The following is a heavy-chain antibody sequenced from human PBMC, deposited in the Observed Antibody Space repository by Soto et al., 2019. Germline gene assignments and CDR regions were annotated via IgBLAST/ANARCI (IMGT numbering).Heavy chain of an antibody. J-gene: IGHJ4*02. D-gene: IGHD5-12*01. CDR3: ARRGGATIMDY. CDR1: GGSISSSSYY. Sequence: QLQLQESGPGLVKPSETLSLTCTVSGGSISSSSYYWDWIRQPPGKGLEWIGSIYYSGSTYYNPSLKRRVTRSVGTAKVQVARERVSVAAADTAVYYCARRGGATIMDYWGQGTRVTVSS. CDR2: IYYSGST. V-gene: IGHV4-39*01.